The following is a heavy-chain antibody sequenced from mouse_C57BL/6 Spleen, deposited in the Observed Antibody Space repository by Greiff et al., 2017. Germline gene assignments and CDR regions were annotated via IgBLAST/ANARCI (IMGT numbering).Heavy chain of an antibody. J-gene: IGHJ4*01. CDR1: GYAFSSSW. V-gene: IGHV1-82*01. D-gene: IGHD2-3*01. Sequence: VKLVESGPELVKPGASVKISCKASGYAFSSSWMNWVKQRPGKGLEWIGRIYPGDGDTNYNGKFKGKATLTADKSSSTAYMQLSSLTSEDSAVDFCARSYDGPYYYAMDYWGQGTSVTVSS. CDR2: IYPGDGDT. CDR3: ARSYDGPYYYAMDY.